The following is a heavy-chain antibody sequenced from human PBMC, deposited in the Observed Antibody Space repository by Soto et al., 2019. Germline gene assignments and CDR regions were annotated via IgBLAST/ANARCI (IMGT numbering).Heavy chain of an antibody. D-gene: IGHD3-22*01. CDR1: GFTFTNAW. Sequence: GGSLRLSCAASGFTFTNAWINWVRQAPGKGLEWVGRIKSKTDGGPTDYAEPVKGSFAISRDDSNNMLFLQMNSLKIEDTAVYYCTTDSYSTIIIVRFDYWGHGTLVTVSS. CDR3: TTDSYSTIIIVRFDY. J-gene: IGHJ4*01. V-gene: IGHV3-15*07. CDR2: IKSKTDGGPT.